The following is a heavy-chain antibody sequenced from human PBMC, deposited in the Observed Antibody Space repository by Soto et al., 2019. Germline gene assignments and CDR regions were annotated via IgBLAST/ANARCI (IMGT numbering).Heavy chain of an antibody. J-gene: IGHJ4*02. CDR3: ARDLKVRGVIVTNSFDY. Sequence: QVQLVESGGGVVQPGKSLTLSCAASGFTFTSFGMHWVRQAPGKGLEWVAGIWFDGSNKYYADSVKGRFTISRNNSKNTLYMQMNSLRAEDTAVYYCARDLKVRGVIVTNSFDYWCQGILVTVSS. CDR1: GFTFTSFG. CDR2: IWFDGSNK. V-gene: IGHV3-33*01. D-gene: IGHD3-10*01.